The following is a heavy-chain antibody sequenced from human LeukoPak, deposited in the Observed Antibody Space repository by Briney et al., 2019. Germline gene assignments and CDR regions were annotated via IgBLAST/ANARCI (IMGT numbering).Heavy chain of an antibody. CDR3: AKDRITMVRGPRASPLDY. CDR1: GFTFSSYA. CDR2: ISGSGGST. V-gene: IGHV3-23*01. D-gene: IGHD3-10*01. Sequence: PGGSLRLSCAASGFTFSSYAMSWVRQAPGKGLEWVSAISGSGGSTYYADSVKGRFTISRDNSKNTLYLQMNSLRAEDTAVYYCAKDRITMVRGPRASPLDYWGQGTLVTVSS. J-gene: IGHJ4*02.